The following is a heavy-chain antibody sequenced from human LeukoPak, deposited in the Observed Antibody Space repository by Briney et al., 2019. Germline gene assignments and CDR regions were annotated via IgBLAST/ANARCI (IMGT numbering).Heavy chain of an antibody. D-gene: IGHD4-17*01. CDR1: GFTFSSYA. J-gene: IGHJ6*02. CDR2: IWYDGTKT. Sequence: LTGGSLRLSCAASGFTFSSYAMSWVRQAPGKGLEWVALIWYDGTKTNFADSVKGRFTISRDNSENTLYLQMNSLRAEDTAVYWCARDTVATSGEPHIFYNGLDVWGPGTTVTVAS. CDR3: ARDTVATSGEPHIFYNGLDV. V-gene: IGHV3-33*08.